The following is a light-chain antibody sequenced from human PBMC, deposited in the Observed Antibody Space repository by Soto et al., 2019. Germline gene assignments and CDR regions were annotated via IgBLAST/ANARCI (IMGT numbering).Light chain of an antibody. CDR1: QSVSSSY. V-gene: IGKV3-20*01. CDR2: GAS. CDR3: QQYGSSPIT. Sequence: IVMTPSQATLSVSPVARSTPSCSASQSVSSSYLAWYQQKPGQATRLLIYGASSRATGIPDRFSGSGYGKDLTLTISRLEPEDCAVDYCQQYGSSPITFGQGKRLAIK. J-gene: IGKJ5*01.